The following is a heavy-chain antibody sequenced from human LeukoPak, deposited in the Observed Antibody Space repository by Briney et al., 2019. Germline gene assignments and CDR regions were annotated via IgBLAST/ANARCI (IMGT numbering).Heavy chain of an antibody. CDR1: GYTFSSYT. Sequence: ASVNVSCKASGYTFSSYTMHWVRQAPGQRLEWMGWINAGNGNTKYSQKFQGRVTITRDTSASTAYMELSSLRSEDTAVYYCARESFSSTPVYYGMDVWGQGTTVTVSS. CDR2: INAGNGNT. D-gene: IGHD1-26*01. CDR3: ARESFSSTPVYYGMDV. V-gene: IGHV1-3*01. J-gene: IGHJ6*02.